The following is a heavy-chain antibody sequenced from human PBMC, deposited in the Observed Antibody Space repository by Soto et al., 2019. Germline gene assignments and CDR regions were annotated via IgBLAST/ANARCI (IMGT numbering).Heavy chain of an antibody. CDR3: ARDRALDTSGVMDV. Sequence: GASVKVSCKASGVTFSSYAISWVRQAPGQGLEWMGGIIPIFGTANYAQKFQGRVTITADKSTSTAYMELSSLRSEDTAVYYCARDRALDTSGVMDVWGQGTTVTVS. J-gene: IGHJ6*02. CDR2: IIPIFGTA. D-gene: IGHD5-18*01. CDR1: GVTFSSYA. V-gene: IGHV1-69*06.